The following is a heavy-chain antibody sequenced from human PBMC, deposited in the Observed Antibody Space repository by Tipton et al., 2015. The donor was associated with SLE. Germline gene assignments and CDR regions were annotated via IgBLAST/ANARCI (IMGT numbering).Heavy chain of an antibody. CDR1: GFTFSSYA. D-gene: IGHD3-10*01. Sequence: SLRLSCAASGFTFSSYAMSWVRQAPGKGLEWVAVISGSGDSTWYAASVKGRITISRDNSKNTLYLQMNSLRAEDTAVYYCAKGSSGSRPYYFDYWGQGTLVTVSS. J-gene: IGHJ4*02. V-gene: IGHV3-23*01. CDR2: ISGSGDST. CDR3: AKGSSGSRPYYFDY.